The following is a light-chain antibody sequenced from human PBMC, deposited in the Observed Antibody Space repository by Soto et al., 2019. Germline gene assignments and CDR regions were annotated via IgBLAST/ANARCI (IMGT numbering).Light chain of an antibody. CDR1: QSINIY. Sequence: DVQMTQSPSSLSASVGDRVTITCRASQSINIYLNWYQQKPGRPTTLLIYTTFRLESGVPTRFSGSGSGTDFTLTISNLQPEDFATYYCHQSYITPPAFGQGTKVGIK. J-gene: IGKJ2*01. CDR3: HQSYITPPA. CDR2: TTF. V-gene: IGKV1-39*01.